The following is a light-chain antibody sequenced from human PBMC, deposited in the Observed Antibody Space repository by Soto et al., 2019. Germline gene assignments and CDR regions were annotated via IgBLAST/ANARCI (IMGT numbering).Light chain of an antibody. CDR2: DAS. CDR3: QQRSNWPPIT. CDR1: QSVSSN. V-gene: IGKV3-11*01. J-gene: IGKJ5*01. Sequence: EIVMTQSPATLSVSPGERATLSCRASQSVSSNLACYQHKPGQAPRLLIYDASNRATGIPARFSGSGSGTDFTLTISSLEPEDFAVYYCQQRSNWPPITFGQGTRLEIK.